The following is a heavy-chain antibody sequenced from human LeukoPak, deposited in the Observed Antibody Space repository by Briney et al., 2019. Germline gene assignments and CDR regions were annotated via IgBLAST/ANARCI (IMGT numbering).Heavy chain of an antibody. V-gene: IGHV3-53*01. Sequence: PGGSLRLSCAASGFTVINNYMTWVRQAPGKGLEWVSVIYSGGRTYYADSVKGRFTISRDSSKNTLYRQMDSLRTEDTAVYYCAMGATGEYLQYWGQGTLVTVSS. D-gene: IGHD1-26*01. J-gene: IGHJ1*01. CDR3: AMGATGEYLQY. CDR1: GFTVINNY. CDR2: IYSGGRT.